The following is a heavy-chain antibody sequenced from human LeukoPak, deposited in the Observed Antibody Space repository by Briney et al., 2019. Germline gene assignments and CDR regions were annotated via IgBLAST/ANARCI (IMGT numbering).Heavy chain of an antibody. CDR1: GGSISSYY. V-gene: IGHV4-59*01. Sequence: SETLSPTCTVSGGSISSYYWSWIRQPPGKGLEWIGYIYYSGSTNYNPSLKSRVTIPVDTSKNQFSLKLSSVTAADTAVYYCARGGSSIAARPGFPYYYMDVWGKGTTVTVSS. CDR2: IYYSGST. CDR3: ARGGSSIAARPGFPYYYMDV. D-gene: IGHD6-6*01. J-gene: IGHJ6*03.